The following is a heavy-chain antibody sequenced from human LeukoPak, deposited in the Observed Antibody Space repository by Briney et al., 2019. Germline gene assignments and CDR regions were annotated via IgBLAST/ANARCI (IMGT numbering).Heavy chain of an antibody. CDR2: INPNSGGT. J-gene: IGHJ4*02. V-gene: IGHV1-2*02. Sequence: GASVKVSCKASGYTFTGYYMHWVRQAPGQGLEWMGWINPNSGGTNYAQKFQGRVTMTRDTSISTAYMEPSRLRSDDTAMYYCARDSYCTNGVYPKDYWGQGTLVTVSS. D-gene: IGHD2-8*01. CDR1: GYTFTGYY. CDR3: ARDSYCTNGVYPKDY.